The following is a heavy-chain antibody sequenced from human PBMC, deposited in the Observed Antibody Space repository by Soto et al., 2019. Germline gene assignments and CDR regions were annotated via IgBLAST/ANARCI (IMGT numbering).Heavy chain of an antibody. D-gene: IGHD3-16*02. V-gene: IGHV4-59*01. J-gene: IGHJ5*02. Sequence: QVQLQESGPGLVKPSETLSLTCSVSGGSISSYYWNWIRQATGKGLEWIGYISNSGTSYYNPSLKSRVTISADMSKSQVSLKMTSVTAADTAVDFCAIERFTMIGGVIKTAWFDPWGPGNRVTVSS. CDR1: GGSISSYY. CDR3: AIERFTMIGGVIKTAWFDP. CDR2: ISNSGTS.